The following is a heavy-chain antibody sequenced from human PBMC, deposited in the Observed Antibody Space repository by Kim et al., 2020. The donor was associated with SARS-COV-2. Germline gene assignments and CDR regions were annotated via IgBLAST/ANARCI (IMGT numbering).Heavy chain of an antibody. Sequence: GGSLRLSCAASGFTFGDCAMHWVRQAPGKGLEWVSGISWNSGSIGYADSVKGRFTISRDNAKNSLYLQMNSLRAEDTALYYCAKGLGSYYYYMDVWGKGT. D-gene: IGHD3-10*01. V-gene: IGHV3-9*01. J-gene: IGHJ6*03. CDR3: AKGLGSYYYYMDV. CDR2: ISWNSGSI. CDR1: GFTFGDCA.